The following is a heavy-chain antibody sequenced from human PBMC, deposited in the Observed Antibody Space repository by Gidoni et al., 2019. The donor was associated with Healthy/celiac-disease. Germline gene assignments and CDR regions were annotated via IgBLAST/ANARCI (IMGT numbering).Heavy chain of an antibody. CDR1: GGSFSGYY. V-gene: IGHV4-34*01. D-gene: IGHD6-13*01. J-gene: IGHJ3*02. Sequence: QVQLQQWGAGLLKPSETLSLTCAVSGGSFSGYYWSWIRQPPGKGLEWIGEINHSGSTNYNPSLKSRVTISVDTSKNQFSLKLSSVTAADTAVYYGARVKWGSSWSRGAFDIWGQGTMVTVSS. CDR3: ARVKWGSSWSRGAFDI. CDR2: INHSGST.